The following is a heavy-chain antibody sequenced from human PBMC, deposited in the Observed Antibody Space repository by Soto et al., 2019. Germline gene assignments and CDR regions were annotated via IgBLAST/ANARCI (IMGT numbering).Heavy chain of an antibody. CDR2: IYWDDSK. D-gene: IGHD3-9*01. CDR1: GFSLSPSGVG. CDR3: AHKGPEDWPLNY. Sequence: QITLKESGPTLVRPTQTLTLTCAFSGFSLSPSGVGVGWIRQPPGKGLEWLAVIYWDDSKHYSPTLRSRLTITNETSKTQVVLTITNMAPMDTGTYDCAHKGPEDWPLNYWGQGTLVTVSS. V-gene: IGHV2-5*02. J-gene: IGHJ4*02.